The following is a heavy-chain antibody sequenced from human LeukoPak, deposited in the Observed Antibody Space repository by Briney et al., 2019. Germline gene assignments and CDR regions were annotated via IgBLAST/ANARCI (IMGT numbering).Heavy chain of an antibody. Sequence: ASVKVSCKASGYSFISYGINWVRQAPGQGLEWMGWISTYNGNTHYAQKLQGRVTMTTDTSTTTAYMELSSLRSEDTAVYYCAREYCSGGSCYSPHFDYWGQGTLVTVSS. CDR3: AREYCSGGSCYSPHFDY. CDR2: ISTYNGNT. J-gene: IGHJ4*02. CDR1: GYSFISYG. V-gene: IGHV1-18*01. D-gene: IGHD2-15*01.